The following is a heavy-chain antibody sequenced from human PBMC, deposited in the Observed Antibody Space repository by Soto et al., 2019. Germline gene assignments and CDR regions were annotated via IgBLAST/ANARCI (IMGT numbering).Heavy chain of an antibody. Sequence: QMQLVESGGGVVQPGRSLRLSCGVSGFTFSSYGMHWVRQAPGKGLEWVAVIWYDGSNKYYADSVQGRFTISRDNSKNTRDLKMNSLRAEDAAVYYCASVAPSNYGMDVWGQGTRVTVSS. J-gene: IGHJ6*02. CDR3: ASVAPSNYGMDV. V-gene: IGHV3-33*01. D-gene: IGHD2-2*01. CDR1: GFTFSSYG. CDR2: IWYDGSNK.